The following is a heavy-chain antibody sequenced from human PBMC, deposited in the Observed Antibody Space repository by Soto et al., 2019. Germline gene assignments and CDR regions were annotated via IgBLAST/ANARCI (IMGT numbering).Heavy chain of an antibody. V-gene: IGHV1-8*01. Sequence: ASVKVSCKASGYTFTSYDINWVRQATGQGLEWMGWMNPNSGNTGYAQKFQGRVTMTRNTSISTAYMELSSLRSEDTAVYYCAGGRGLRWLPSNWYSWFDPWGQGTLVTVSS. D-gene: IGHD3-3*01. CDR2: MNPNSGNT. CDR3: AGGRGLRWLPSNWYSWFDP. J-gene: IGHJ5*02. CDR1: GYTFTSYD.